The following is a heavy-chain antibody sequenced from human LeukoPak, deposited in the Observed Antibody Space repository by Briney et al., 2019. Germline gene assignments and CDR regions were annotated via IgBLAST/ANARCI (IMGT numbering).Heavy chain of an antibody. J-gene: IGHJ4*02. D-gene: IGHD3-22*01. Sequence: PGGSLRLSCAASGFTFSNYRMSWVRQTPGKGLEWVANIKQDGSEKYYVDSVKGRFTISRDNAKNSLYLQMNSLRAEDTAVYYCASRGFSITMIDGETPFDYWGQGTLVTVSS. V-gene: IGHV3-7*01. CDR3: ASRGFSITMIDGETPFDY. CDR1: GFTFSNYR. CDR2: IKQDGSEK.